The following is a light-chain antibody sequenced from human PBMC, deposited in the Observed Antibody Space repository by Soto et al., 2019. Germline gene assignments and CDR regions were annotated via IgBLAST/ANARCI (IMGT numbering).Light chain of an antibody. J-gene: IGKJ1*01. Sequence: DIQMTQSPSTLTASVGGRVTITCRASQSISSWLAWYRQKPGKAPKLLIYDASSLESGVPSRFSGSGSGTEFTLTISSLQPDDFATYYCQQYNSYSPWAFGQGTKVDI. CDR1: QSISSW. CDR3: QQYNSYSPWA. V-gene: IGKV1-5*01. CDR2: DAS.